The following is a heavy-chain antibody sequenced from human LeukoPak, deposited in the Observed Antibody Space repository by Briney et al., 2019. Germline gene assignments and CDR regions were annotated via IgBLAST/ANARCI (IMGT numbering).Heavy chain of an antibody. CDR1: GGSISSTSYY. CDR2: IYYSGST. J-gene: IGHJ3*02. CDR3: ARRGQSSGWYPLDAFDI. Sequence: PSETLSLTCTVSGGSISSTSYYWSWIRQPPGKGLEWIGSIYYSGSTYYNPSLKSRVTISVDTSKNQFSLKLSSVTAADTAVYYCARRGQSSGWYPLDAFDIWGQGTMVTVSS. V-gene: IGHV4-39*01. D-gene: IGHD6-19*01.